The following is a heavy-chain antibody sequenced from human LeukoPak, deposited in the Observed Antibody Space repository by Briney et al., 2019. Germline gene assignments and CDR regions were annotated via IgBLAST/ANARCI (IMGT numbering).Heavy chain of an antibody. V-gene: IGHV4-38-2*02. J-gene: IGHJ5*02. Sequence: SETLSLTCTVSGFSISSGYYWGWIRQPPGKGLEWIVNIYHSGSTYYNPSLKSRVTISVDTSKNHFSLKLSAVTAADTAVYYCAWLTVTTRSGGAWGQGTLVTVSS. CDR3: AWLTVTTRSGGA. CDR2: IYHSGST. CDR1: GFSISSGYY. D-gene: IGHD4-17*01.